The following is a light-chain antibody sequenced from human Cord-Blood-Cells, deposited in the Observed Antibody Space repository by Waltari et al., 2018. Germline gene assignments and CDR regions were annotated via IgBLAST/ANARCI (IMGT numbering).Light chain of an antibody. J-gene: IGKJ4*01. CDR3: QQYDNLPPLT. Sequence: DIQMTQSPSSLSASVVDRVTITCQASKDISNYLNWYQQKPGKAPKLLIYDASNLETGVPSRFSGSGSGTDFTFTISSLQPEDIATYYCQQYDNLPPLTFGGGTKVEIK. CDR1: KDISNY. V-gene: IGKV1-33*01. CDR2: DAS.